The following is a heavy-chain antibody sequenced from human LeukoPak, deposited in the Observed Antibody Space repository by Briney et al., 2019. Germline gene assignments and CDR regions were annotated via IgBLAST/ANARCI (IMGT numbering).Heavy chain of an antibody. CDR2: INPNSGGT. Sequence: ASVKVSCKASGYTFTGYYMHWVRQAPGQGLEWMGWINPNSGGTNYAQKFQGRVTMTTDTSTSTAYMELRSLRSDDTAVYYCARGGRSSGWYVTDYWGQGTLVTVSS. D-gene: IGHD6-19*01. CDR3: ARGGRSSGWYVTDY. J-gene: IGHJ4*02. CDR1: GYTFTGYY. V-gene: IGHV1-2*02.